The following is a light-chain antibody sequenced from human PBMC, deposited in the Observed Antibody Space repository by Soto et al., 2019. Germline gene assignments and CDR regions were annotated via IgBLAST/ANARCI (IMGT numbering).Light chain of an antibody. V-gene: IGLV2-14*01. J-gene: IGLJ2*01. CDR3: ISYTTGSTLYVV. Sequence: QSALTQPASVSGSPGQSITISCTGTSSDVGGYNYVSWYQQHPGKAPKLMIYDVSNRPSGVSNRFSGSKSGNTASLTISGLQAEDEADYCCISYTTGSTLYVVFGGGTKLTVL. CDR2: DVS. CDR1: SSDVGGYNY.